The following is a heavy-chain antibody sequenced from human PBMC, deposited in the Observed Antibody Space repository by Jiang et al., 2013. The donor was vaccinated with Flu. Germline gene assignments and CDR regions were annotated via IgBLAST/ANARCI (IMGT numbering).Heavy chain of an antibody. J-gene: IGHJ5*02. CDR1: GGSISRSNYY. Sequence: LLKPSETLSLTCTVSGGSISRSNYYWDWIRQTPEKGLEWIGNIHNSGNTRYNPSLESRVTMSVDTSKNQFSLKLSSVTAADTAVYYCARHPGGFNWFDPWGQGTLVTVSS. D-gene: IGHD3-16*01. CDR2: IHNSGNT. CDR3: ARHPGGFNWFDP. V-gene: IGHV4-39*01.